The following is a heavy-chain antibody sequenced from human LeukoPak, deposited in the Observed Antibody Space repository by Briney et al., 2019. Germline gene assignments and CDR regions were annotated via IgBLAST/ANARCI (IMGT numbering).Heavy chain of an antibody. V-gene: IGHV1-2*02. J-gene: IGHJ4*02. CDR2: INPNSGGT. CDR1: GYTFTGYY. Sequence: ASVKVSCKASGYTFTGYYMHWVRQAPGQGLEWMGWINPNSGGTNYAQKFQGRVTMTRDTSISTAYMELSRLRSDDTAVYYCARAITNYGYIFDYWGQGTLVTVSS. CDR3: ARAITNYGYIFDY. D-gene: IGHD5-18*01.